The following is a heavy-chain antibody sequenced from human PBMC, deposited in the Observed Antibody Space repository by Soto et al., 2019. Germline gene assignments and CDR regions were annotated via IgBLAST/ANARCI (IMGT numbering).Heavy chain of an antibody. CDR1: GFPFSSYA. CDR3: ARDLEDIVVVVAAGGGMDV. J-gene: IGHJ6*02. CDR2: ISYDGSNK. D-gene: IGHD2-15*01. Sequence: GSLRLSCAASGFPFSSYAMHWVRQAPGKGLEWVAVISYDGSNKYYADSVKGRFTISRDNSKNTLYLQMNSLRAEDTAVYYCARDLEDIVVVVAAGGGMDVWGQGT. V-gene: IGHV3-30-3*01.